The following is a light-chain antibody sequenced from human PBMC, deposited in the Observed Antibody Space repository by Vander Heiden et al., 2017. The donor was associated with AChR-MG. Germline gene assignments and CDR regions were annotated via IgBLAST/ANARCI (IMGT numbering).Light chain of an antibody. J-gene: IGKJ2*01. CDR1: QSLLYSNGYNY. Sequence: DLVMTQSPLSLPVTPGEPATISCRCSQSLLYSNGYNYLDWYLQKPGQSPQILIYLGSNRAPGVPDRFSGSGSGTDFTLKISRVEAEDVGVYYCRQTLQAPLTFGQGTKLEI. V-gene: IGKV2-28*01. CDR2: LGS. CDR3: RQTLQAPLT.